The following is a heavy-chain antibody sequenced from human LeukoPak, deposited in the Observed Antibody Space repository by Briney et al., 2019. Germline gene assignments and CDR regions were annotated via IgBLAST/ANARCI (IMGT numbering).Heavy chain of an antibody. CDR2: IRSRTNTI. CDR3: ARDLNWAFDI. Sequence: GGSLRLSCAASGFTFSSYSMNWVRQAPGKGLEWVSYIRSRTNTIYYADPVKGRFTISTDNAKNSLYLQMNSLRGDDTAVYYCARDLNWAFDIWGQGTMVTVSS. V-gene: IGHV3-48*01. CDR1: GFTFSSYS. J-gene: IGHJ3*02.